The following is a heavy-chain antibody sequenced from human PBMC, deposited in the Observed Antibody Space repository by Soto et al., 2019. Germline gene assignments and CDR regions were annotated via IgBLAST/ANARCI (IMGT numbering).Heavy chain of an antibody. Sequence: GGSLRLSCAASGFTFDDYAMHWVRQAPGKGLEWVSGISWNSGSIGYADSVKGRFTISRDNAKNSLYLQMSRLRSDDTAVYYCARSIAAAGKLAIDYWGQGTLVTVSS. V-gene: IGHV3-9*01. CDR2: ISWNSGSI. D-gene: IGHD6-13*01. CDR1: GFTFDDYA. CDR3: ARSIAAAGKLAIDY. J-gene: IGHJ4*02.